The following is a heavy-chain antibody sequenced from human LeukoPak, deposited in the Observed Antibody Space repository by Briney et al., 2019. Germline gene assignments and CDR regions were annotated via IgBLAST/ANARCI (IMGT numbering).Heavy chain of an antibody. CDR3: ARGIAARPGNWFDP. CDR1: GGSFSGYY. D-gene: IGHD6-6*01. CDR2: INHSGST. Sequence: PSETLSLTCAVSGGSFSGYYCSWIRQPPGKGLEWIGEINHSGSTNYNPSLKSRVTISVDTSKNQFSLKLSSVTAADTAVYYCARGIAARPGNWFDPWGQGTLVTVSS. J-gene: IGHJ5*02. V-gene: IGHV4-34*01.